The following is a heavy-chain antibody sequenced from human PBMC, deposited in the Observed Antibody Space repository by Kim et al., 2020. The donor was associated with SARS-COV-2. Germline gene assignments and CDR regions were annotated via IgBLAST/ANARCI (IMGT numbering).Heavy chain of an antibody. CDR1: GFTFSSYG. CDR2: ISYDGSNK. D-gene: IGHD6-19*01. V-gene: IGHV3-30*04. J-gene: IGHJ6*02. Sequence: GGSLRLSCAASGFTFSSYGMHWVRQAPGKGLEWVAVISYDGSNKYYADSVKGRFTISRDNSKNTLYLQMNSLRAEDTAVYYCAKEGGSGYSSGWTYYYYGMDDWGQGTTVTVSS. CDR3: AKEGGSGYSSGWTYYYYGMDD.